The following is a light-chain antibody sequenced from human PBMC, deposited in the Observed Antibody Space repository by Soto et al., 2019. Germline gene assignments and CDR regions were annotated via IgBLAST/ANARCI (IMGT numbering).Light chain of an antibody. CDR1: SSDVGSYNL. V-gene: IGLV2-23*01. CDR2: EGS. CDR3: CSYAGSSTV. Sequence: QSALTQPASVSGSPGQSIIISCTGTSSDVGSYNLVSWYQQHPGKAPKLMIYEGSKRPSGVSNRFSGSKSGNTASLTISGLQAEDEADYYCCSYAGSSTVFGGGTKLTVL. J-gene: IGLJ2*01.